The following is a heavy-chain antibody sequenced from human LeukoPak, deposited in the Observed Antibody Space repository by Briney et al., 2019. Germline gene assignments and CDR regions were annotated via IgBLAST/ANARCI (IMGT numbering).Heavy chain of an antibody. Sequence: HSGGSLRLSCAASGFTFSSYWMSWVRQAPGKGLEWVSAISGSGGSTYYADSVKGRFTISRDNSKNTLYLQMNSLRAEDTAVYYCAKEETYNFWSGYYPFDYWGQGTLVTVSS. V-gene: IGHV3-23*01. J-gene: IGHJ4*02. D-gene: IGHD3-3*01. CDR2: ISGSGGST. CDR1: GFTFSSYW. CDR3: AKEETYNFWSGYYPFDY.